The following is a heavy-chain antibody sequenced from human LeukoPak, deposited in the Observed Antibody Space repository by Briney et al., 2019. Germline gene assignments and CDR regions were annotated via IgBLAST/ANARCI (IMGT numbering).Heavy chain of an antibody. J-gene: IGHJ3*02. CDR3: ARGMSSGRYAVDI. CDR1: GFTVSSNY. Sequence: GGSLRLSCAASGFTVSSNYMSWVRQAPGKGLEWVSYISSSSSTIYYADSVKGRFTISRDNAKNSLYLQMNSLRAEDTAVYYCARGMSSGRYAVDIWGQGTMVTVSS. D-gene: IGHD6-19*01. CDR2: ISSSSSTI. V-gene: IGHV3-48*01.